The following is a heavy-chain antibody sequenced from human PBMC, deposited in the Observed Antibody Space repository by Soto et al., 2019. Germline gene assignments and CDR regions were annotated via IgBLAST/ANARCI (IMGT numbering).Heavy chain of an antibody. J-gene: IGHJ5*02. D-gene: IGHD3-22*01. CDR3: ARYSPPKKTYDSNPGWFDP. V-gene: IGHV4-31*03. CDR2: IYYSGST. Sequence: PSETLSLTCTVSGGSISSGGYYWSWIRQHPGKGLEWIGYIYYSGSTYYNPSLKSRVTISVDTSKNQFSLKLSSVTAADTAVYFCARYSPPKKTYDSNPGWFDPWGQGTLVTVFS. CDR1: GGSISSGGYY.